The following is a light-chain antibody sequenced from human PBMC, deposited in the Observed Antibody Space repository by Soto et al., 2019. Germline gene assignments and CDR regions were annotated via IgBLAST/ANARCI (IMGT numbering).Light chain of an antibody. V-gene: IGKV1-33*01. Sequence: DIQMTQSPSSLSASVGDRITITCQASQDIKNCLNWYQQKPGKAPNLLIYDASNLEVGVPSRFSGSGSGTDFTLTISNLQPEDIATYYCHQYDNVPLTFGGGTKVEL. CDR2: DAS. CDR3: HQYDNVPLT. CDR1: QDIKNC. J-gene: IGKJ4*01.